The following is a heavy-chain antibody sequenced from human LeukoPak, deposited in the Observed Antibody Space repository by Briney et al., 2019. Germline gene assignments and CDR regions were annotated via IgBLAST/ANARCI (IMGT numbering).Heavy chain of an antibody. D-gene: IGHD1-26*01. Sequence: SETLSLTCTVSSGSMSSLYWSWIRQPPGKGLEWIGYIYYSGTTDYNPSLKSRVTISIDTSKNQFSLKLSSVTAADTAVYYCVSGSSYSSEYFQHWGQGTLVTVSS. CDR2: IYYSGTT. CDR1: SGSMSSLY. J-gene: IGHJ1*01. V-gene: IGHV4-59*11. CDR3: VSGSSYSSEYFQH.